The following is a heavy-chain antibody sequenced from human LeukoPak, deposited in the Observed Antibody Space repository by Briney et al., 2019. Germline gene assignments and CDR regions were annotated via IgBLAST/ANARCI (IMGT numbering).Heavy chain of an antibody. CDR3: ARASGSFDY. CDR1: GFTFSNYG. V-gene: IGHV3-33*01. J-gene: IGHJ4*02. Sequence: PGGSLRLSCAASGFTFSNYGLHWVRQAPGKGLEWVAVIWPDGSNKYYAGSVKGRFTISRDDSKNTLYLQMNSLRAEDSAVYYCARASGSFDYWGQGTLVTVSP. D-gene: IGHD1-26*01. CDR2: IWPDGSNK.